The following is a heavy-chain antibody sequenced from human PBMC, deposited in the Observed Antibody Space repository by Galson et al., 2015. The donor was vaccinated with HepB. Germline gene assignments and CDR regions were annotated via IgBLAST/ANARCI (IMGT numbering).Heavy chain of an antibody. CDR3: ARSHYDSSGLGYVDY. CDR1: GFTFSSYS. Sequence: FLRLSCAASGFTFSSYSMNWVRQAPGKGLVWVSSISSSSSYIYYADSVKGRFTISRDNAKNSLYLQMNSLRAEDTAVYYCARSHYDSSGLGYVDYWGQGTLVTVSS. V-gene: IGHV3-21*01. D-gene: IGHD3-22*01. J-gene: IGHJ4*02. CDR2: ISSSSSYI.